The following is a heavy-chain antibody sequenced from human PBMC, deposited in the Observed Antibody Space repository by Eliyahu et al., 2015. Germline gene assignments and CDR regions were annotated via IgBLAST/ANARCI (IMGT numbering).Heavy chain of an antibody. Sequence: QVQLQESGPGLVKPSXTLXLTCXVXGDSINSFFWSWIRQPPGKGLEWIGXTHYSGGTNYNPSLKSRVTISVDSSKTQFSLKLSSVTAADTATYFCARYGSTYSTSWYHYHLDVWGRGTRVTVSS. CDR1: GDSINSFF. V-gene: IGHV4-59*12. CDR3: ARYGSTYSTSWYHYHLDV. CDR2: THYSGGT. J-gene: IGHJ2*01. D-gene: IGHD6-13*01.